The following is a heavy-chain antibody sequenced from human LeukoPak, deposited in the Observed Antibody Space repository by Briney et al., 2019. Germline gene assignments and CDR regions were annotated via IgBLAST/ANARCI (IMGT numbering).Heavy chain of an antibody. J-gene: IGHJ4*02. CDR2: ISISGGTI. V-gene: IGHV3-48*02. D-gene: IGHD3-16*01. CDR1: GFTFSSYT. CDR3: ARGTDAYYY. Sequence: GGSRRLSCAASGFTFSSYTMTWVRQAPGKGLEWLSCISISGGTIFYADSVKGRFTISRDNAKNSLYLQMNSLRDEDTAVYYCARGTDAYYYWGQGTLVTVSS.